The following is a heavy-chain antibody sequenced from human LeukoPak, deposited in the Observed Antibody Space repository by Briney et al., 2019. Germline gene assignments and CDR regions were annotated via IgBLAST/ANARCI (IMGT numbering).Heavy chain of an antibody. V-gene: IGHV4-61*01. D-gene: IGHD3-22*01. CDR3: AGVRRYYDSSGYHYNWFDP. J-gene: IGHJ5*02. CDR2: IYYSGST. CDR1: GGSVSSCSFY. Sequence: KSSETLSLTCTVSGGSVSSCSFYWRWTRQPPGKGLGWIVYIYYSGSTNYNPSLESRVTISGDTSKNQFSLKLSSMTAANTAVYYCAGVRRYYDSSGYHYNWFDPWGQGTLVTVSS.